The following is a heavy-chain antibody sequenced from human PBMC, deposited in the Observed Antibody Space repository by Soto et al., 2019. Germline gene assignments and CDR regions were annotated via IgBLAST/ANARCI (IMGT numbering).Heavy chain of an antibody. J-gene: IGHJ5*02. CDR3: AGGVGGTGLHL. V-gene: IGHV1-69*12. CDR2: IFPMYGIA. CDR1: GGTFKNYG. Sequence: QVQLVQSGAEVKKPGSSVRVSCRTSGGTFKNYGFSWVRQAPGQGLEWMGGIFPMYGIANYGQIFQGRLTSTADESTNTAYMDVSSLKSEDTAVYYCAGGVGGTGLHLWGQGTQVTVSS. D-gene: IGHD1-26*01.